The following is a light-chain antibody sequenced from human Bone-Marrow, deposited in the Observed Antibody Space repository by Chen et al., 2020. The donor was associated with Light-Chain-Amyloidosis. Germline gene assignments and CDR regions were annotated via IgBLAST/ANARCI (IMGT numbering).Light chain of an antibody. CDR3: SSYTITNTLV. CDR1: SSDVGGDNH. Sequence: QSALTQPASVSGSTGQSITISCTGTSSDVGGDNHVSWYKHHPDKAPKLMIYEVTNRPSWVPYRFSGSNSDNTASLTLSGLQTDDEADYFCSSYTITNTLVFRRGTRVTVL. J-gene: IGLJ1*01. CDR2: EVT. V-gene: IGLV2-14*01.